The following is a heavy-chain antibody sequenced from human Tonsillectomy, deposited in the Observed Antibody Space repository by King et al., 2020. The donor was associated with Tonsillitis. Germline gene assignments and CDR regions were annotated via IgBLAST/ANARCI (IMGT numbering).Heavy chain of an antibody. CDR3: ARDQSPGDSSGYLNY. V-gene: IGHV3-30-3*01. CDR2: ISNDGSNK. CDR1: GFTFSNSA. J-gene: IGHJ4*02. D-gene: IGHD3-22*01. Sequence: EQLVESGGGVVQPGRSLRLSCAASGFTFSNSAMHWVRQAPGKGLEWVAVISNDGSNKYYADSVKGRFTISRDNSKNRLYLRMNTLRRQDTAVYYCARDQSPGDSSGYLNYWGQGTLVTVSS.